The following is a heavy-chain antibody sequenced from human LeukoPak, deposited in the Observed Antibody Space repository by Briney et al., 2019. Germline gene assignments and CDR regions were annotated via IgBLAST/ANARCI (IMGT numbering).Heavy chain of an antibody. CDR1: GGSISRGGYS. CDR2: IYHSGST. J-gene: IGHJ5*02. D-gene: IGHD3-10*01. CDR3: ARAESGSAFDP. Sequence: SQTLSLTCAVSGGSISRGGYSWSWIRQPPGKGLEWIGYIYHSGSTYYNPSLKSRVTISVDRSKNQFSLKLSSVTAADTAVYYCARAESGSAFDPWGQGTLVTVSS. V-gene: IGHV4-30-2*01.